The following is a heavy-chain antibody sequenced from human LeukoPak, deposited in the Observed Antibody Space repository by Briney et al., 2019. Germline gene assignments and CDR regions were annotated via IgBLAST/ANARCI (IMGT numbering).Heavy chain of an antibody. D-gene: IGHD2-15*01. CDR2: IKQDGSEK. CDR1: GFTFSTYW. CDR3: ARLVVVVGTTDYFDY. V-gene: IGHV3-7*01. J-gene: IGHJ4*02. Sequence: GGSLRLSCAASGFTFSTYWMSWVRQAPGKGLEWVANIKQDGSEKYYVDSVKGRFTISRDNAKNSLYLQMNSLRAEDTAVYYCARLVVVVGTTDYFDYWGQGTLVTVSS.